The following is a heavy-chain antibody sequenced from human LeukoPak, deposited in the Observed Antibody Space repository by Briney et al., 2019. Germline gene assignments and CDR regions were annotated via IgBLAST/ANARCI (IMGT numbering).Heavy chain of an antibody. CDR2: IKLDGSEK. J-gene: IGHJ4*02. CDR3: ARDQYDTWSRRGNFDS. D-gene: IGHD3/OR15-3a*01. Sequence: GGSLRLSCVASGFTLGKYWMSWVRQAPGKGLEWVANIKLDGSEKNYVDSVRGRFTISRDNTKNSLYLQMNSLRAEDTAVFYCARDQYDTWSRRGNFDSWGQGTLVIVSS. V-gene: IGHV3-7*03. CDR1: GFTLGKYW.